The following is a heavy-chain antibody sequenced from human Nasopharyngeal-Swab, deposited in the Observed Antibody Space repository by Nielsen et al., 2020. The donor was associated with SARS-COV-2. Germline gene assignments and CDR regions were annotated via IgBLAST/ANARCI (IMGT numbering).Heavy chain of an antibody. CDR3: AKDLNYYGSGNRGFDP. V-gene: IGHV3-23*01. D-gene: IGHD3-10*01. J-gene: IGHJ5*02. Sequence: GESLKISCAASGFTFSSYAMSWVRQAPGKGLEWVSAISGSGGSTYYADSVKGRFTISRDNSKNPLYLQMNSLRAEDTAVYYCAKDLNYYGSGNRGFDPWGQGTLVTVSS. CDR1: GFTFSSYA. CDR2: ISGSGGST.